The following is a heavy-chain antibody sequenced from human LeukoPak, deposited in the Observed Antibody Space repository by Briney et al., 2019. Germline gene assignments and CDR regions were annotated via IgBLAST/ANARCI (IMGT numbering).Heavy chain of an antibody. CDR1: GFIFSAYA. CDR2: ISSNGGSS. D-gene: IGHD1-1*01. J-gene: IGHJ4*02. Sequence: PGGSLRLSWSASGFIFSAYAMYWVRQAPGKGLEYVSGISSNGGSSFYADSVKGRFTISRDNSKNTLYLQMSSRRAEDTAVYYCVKITSVTGGDCWGQGTRLTVSS. V-gene: IGHV3-64D*09. CDR3: VKITSVTGGDC.